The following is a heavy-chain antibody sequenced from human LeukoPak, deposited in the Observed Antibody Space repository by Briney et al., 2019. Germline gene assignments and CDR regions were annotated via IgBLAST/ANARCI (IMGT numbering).Heavy chain of an antibody. CDR1: HYSISSNYY. CDR3: ARSSGYMSY. Sequence: SETLSLTCTVSHYSISSNYYWGWIRQPPGRGLEWIGSIYHSGSTYYNPSLKSRVTISVDTSKNQFSMKLSSVTAADTAVYYCARSSGYMSYWGQGTLVTVSS. J-gene: IGHJ4*02. D-gene: IGHD3-22*01. V-gene: IGHV4-38-2*02. CDR2: IYHSGST.